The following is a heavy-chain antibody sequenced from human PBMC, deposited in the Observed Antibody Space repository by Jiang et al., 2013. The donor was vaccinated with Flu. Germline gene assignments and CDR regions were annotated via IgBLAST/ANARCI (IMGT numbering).Heavy chain of an antibody. J-gene: IGHJ4*02. D-gene: IGHD7-27*01. V-gene: IGHV3-30*07. CDR3: ARGSPNWGWFDY. Sequence: VQLVESGGGVVQPGRSLRLSCAASGYTFNIYAMHWVRQAPGRGLEWVAVISSDGSTQYYADSVKGRFTISRDSSRNTLYLQMNSLRAEDTAVYYCARGSPNWGWFDYWGQGTLVTVSS. CDR1: GYTFNIYA. CDR2: ISSDGSTQ.